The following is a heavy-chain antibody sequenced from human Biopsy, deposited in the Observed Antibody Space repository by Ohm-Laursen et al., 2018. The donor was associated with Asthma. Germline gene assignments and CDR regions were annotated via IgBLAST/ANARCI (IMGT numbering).Heavy chain of an antibody. CDR3: ARMISYYHEMRAPFFDY. CDR2: INTNTGNP. Sequence: ASVKVSSKASGYTVTRYAINWVRQAPGQGLEWMGWINTNTGNPTYAQGFTGRFVFSLDTSVNTAHLQISSLKAEDTAVYYCARMISYYHEMRAPFFDYWGQGTLVTVSS. D-gene: IGHD3-22*01. V-gene: IGHV7-4-1*02. CDR1: GYTVTRYA. J-gene: IGHJ4*02.